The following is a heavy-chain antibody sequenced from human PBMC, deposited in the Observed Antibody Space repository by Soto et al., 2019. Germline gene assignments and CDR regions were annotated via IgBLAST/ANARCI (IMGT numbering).Heavy chain of an antibody. V-gene: IGHV4-31*03. CDR3: ARDDSHGSYYGMDV. CDR2: IYYSGST. J-gene: IGHJ6*02. Sequence: QVQLQESGPGLVKPSQTLSLTCTVSGGSISSGGYYWGWIRQHPGKGLEWIGYIYYSGSTYYNPSPQRRVTISVDTSKNQFSLKLSSVTAADTAVYYCARDDSHGSYYGMDVWGQGTTVTVSS. D-gene: IGHD1-26*01. CDR1: GGSISSGGYY.